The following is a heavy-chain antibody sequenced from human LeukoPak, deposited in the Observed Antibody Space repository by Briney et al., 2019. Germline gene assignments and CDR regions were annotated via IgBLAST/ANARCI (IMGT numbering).Heavy chain of an antibody. D-gene: IGHD4-23*01. CDR3: ARDNELYGGNSIWFDP. V-gene: IGHV4-59*01. Sequence: SETLSPTCTVSGGSISSYYWSWIRQPPGKGLEWIGYIYYSGSTNYNPSLKSRVTISVDTSKNQFSLKLSSVTAADTAVYYCARDNELYGGNSIWFDPWGQGTLVTVSS. J-gene: IGHJ5*02. CDR1: GGSISSYY. CDR2: IYYSGST.